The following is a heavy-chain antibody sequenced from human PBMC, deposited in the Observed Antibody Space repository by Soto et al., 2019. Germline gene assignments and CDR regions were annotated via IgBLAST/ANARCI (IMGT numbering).Heavy chain of an antibody. CDR2: IWYDASNK. CDR3: ARDCAGYSSGWYQRGGFDY. J-gene: IGHJ4*02. V-gene: IGHV3-33*01. Sequence: QVQLVESGGGVVQPGRSLRLSCAASGFTFSSYGMHWVRQAPGKGLEWVAVIWYDASNKYYADSVKGRFTISRDNSKNTLYLQMNSLRAEDTDVYYCARDCAGYSSGWYQRGGFDYWGQGTPVTVSS. D-gene: IGHD6-19*01. CDR1: GFTFSSYG.